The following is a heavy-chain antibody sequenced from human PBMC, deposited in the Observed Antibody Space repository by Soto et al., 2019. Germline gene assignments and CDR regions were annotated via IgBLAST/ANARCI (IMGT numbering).Heavy chain of an antibody. D-gene: IGHD5-18*01. Sequence: QVTLKESGPVLVKPTDTLTLTCAVSGLSLSDAGVGVSWIRQPPGKALEWLAHIFSNDEKAYSTSLKRRLTIPKDTSKSQVVLTMTNMDPVDTATYYCARWEIQLWAYDSWGQGTLVTVSS. V-gene: IGHV2-26*01. J-gene: IGHJ4*02. CDR2: IFSNDEK. CDR3: ARWEIQLWAYDS. CDR1: GLSLSDAGVG.